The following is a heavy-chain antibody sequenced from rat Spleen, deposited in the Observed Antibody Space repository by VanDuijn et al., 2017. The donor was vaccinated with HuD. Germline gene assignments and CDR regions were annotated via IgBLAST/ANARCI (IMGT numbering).Heavy chain of an antibody. J-gene: IGHJ4*01. CDR1: GFTFSDFY. Sequence: EVQLVESDGGLVQPGRSLKLSCAASGFTFSDFYMAWVRQAPTKGLEWVASISNGGGNTYYRDSVKGRFTISRDNAKSTLYLQMDSLRSEDTATYYCTRHRLYFDDGSYYHSRVMDAWGQGASVTVSS. CDR2: ISNGGGNT. CDR3: TRHRLYFDDGSYYHSRVMDA. D-gene: IGHD1-12*02. V-gene: IGHV5-25*01.